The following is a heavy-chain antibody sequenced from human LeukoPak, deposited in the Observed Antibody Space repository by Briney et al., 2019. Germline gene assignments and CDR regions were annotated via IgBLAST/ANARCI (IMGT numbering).Heavy chain of an antibody. Sequence: PVGSLRLSCAASGFTFSTYWMAWVRQAPGKGLEWVANIKGDESARHQADSVKGRFTISRDNAQNSVYLQMSSLRGEDTAVYYCARDVDGSLDYWGQGTLVTVSS. CDR1: GFTFSTYW. D-gene: IGHD1-26*01. V-gene: IGHV3-7*01. CDR2: IKGDESAR. J-gene: IGHJ4*02. CDR3: ARDVDGSLDY.